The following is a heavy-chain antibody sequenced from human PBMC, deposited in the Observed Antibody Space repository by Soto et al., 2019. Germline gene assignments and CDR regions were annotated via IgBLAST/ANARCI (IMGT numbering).Heavy chain of an antibody. CDR1: GGSISGDY. V-gene: IGHV4-59*08. D-gene: IGHD3-10*01. Sequence: KPSETLSLTCTVSGGSISGDYWSWVRQPPGKGLEWIGFTHYSETAYYNPSLKSRLTLSLDTSKNSFSLMLTSVTAADTAVYYCARHNYGSGSTYFDYWGQGTLVT. CDR2: THYSETA. J-gene: IGHJ4*02. CDR3: ARHNYGSGSTYFDY.